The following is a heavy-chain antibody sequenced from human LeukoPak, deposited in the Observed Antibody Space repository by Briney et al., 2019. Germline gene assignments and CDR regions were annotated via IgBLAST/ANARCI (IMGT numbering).Heavy chain of an antibody. CDR1: GYTFTSYG. CDR3: ATYSSGWYTFDY. Sequence: ASVKVSCKASGYTFTSYGISWVRQAPGQGLEWMGRIIPILGIANYAQRFQGRVTITADKSTSTAYMELSSLRSEDTAVYYCATYSSGWYTFDYWGQGTLVTVSS. J-gene: IGHJ4*02. CDR2: IIPILGIA. V-gene: IGHV1-69*04. D-gene: IGHD6-19*01.